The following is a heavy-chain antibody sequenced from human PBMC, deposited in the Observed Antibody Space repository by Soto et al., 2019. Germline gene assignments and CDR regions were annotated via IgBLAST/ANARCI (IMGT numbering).Heavy chain of an antibody. J-gene: IGHJ6*02. CDR3: ANGPVVGANYKYYDMDV. V-gene: IGHV3-21*04. CDR1: GFTFRRNN. Sequence: GGSLRLSCAASGFTFRRNNMNWVRQAPGKGLEWVASISSSGDYLYYADSVKGRFTISRDNSKNTLYLQMDNLRAEDTAHYFCANGPVVGANYKYYDMDVWGRGTTVTVSS. D-gene: IGHD1-26*01. CDR2: ISSSGDYL.